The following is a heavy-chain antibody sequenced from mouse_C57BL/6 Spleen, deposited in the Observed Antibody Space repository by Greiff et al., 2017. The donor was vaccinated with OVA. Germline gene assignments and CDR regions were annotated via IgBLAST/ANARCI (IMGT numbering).Heavy chain of an antibody. Sequence: QVHVKQSGAELVRPGASVTLSCKASGYTFTDYEMHWVKQTPVHGLEWIGAIDPETGGTAYNQKFKGKAILTADKSSSTAYMELRSLTSEDSAVYYCTRGDLVVFDYWGQGTTLTVSS. J-gene: IGHJ2*01. CDR1: GYTFTDYE. CDR2: IDPETGGT. D-gene: IGHD1-1*01. V-gene: IGHV1-15*01. CDR3: TRGDLVVFDY.